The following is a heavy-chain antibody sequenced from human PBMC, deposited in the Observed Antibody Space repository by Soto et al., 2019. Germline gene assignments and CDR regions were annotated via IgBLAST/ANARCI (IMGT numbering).Heavy chain of an antibody. CDR2: INHSGST. CDR3: ARGSHVLRFLEWLGCKQFDY. V-gene: IGHV4-34*01. J-gene: IGHJ4*02. D-gene: IGHD3-3*01. Sequence: PSETLSLTCAVYGGSFSGYYWSWIRQPPGKGLEWIGEINHSGSTNYNPSLKSRVTISVDTSKNQFSLKLSSVTAADTAVYYCARGSHVLRFLEWLGCKQFDYWGQGTLVTVSS. CDR1: GGSFSGYY.